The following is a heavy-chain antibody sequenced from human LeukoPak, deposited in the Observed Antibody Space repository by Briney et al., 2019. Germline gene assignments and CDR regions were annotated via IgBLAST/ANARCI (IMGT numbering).Heavy chain of an antibody. V-gene: IGHV5-10-1*01. Sequence: ESLIFSRKVCGYSFTSYFISGLRQIPGKGLALMGRIDPSDSYTNFSPSFQGHVTISADKSISTAYLQWSSLKASDTAMYYCARLDYGDDFDYWGQGTLVTVSS. J-gene: IGHJ4*02. D-gene: IGHD4-17*01. CDR1: GYSFTSYF. CDR3: ARLDYGDDFDY. CDR2: IDPSDSYT.